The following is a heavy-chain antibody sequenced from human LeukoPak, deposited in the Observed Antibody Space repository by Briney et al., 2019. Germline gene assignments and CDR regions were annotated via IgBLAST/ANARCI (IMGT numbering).Heavy chain of an antibody. CDR3: AKEGGSGLIPKYYFDY. Sequence: GGSLRLSCAASGFTFDDYAMHWVRQAPGKGLEWVSLISWDGGSTYYADSVKGRFTISRDNSKNSLYLQMNSLRAEDTALYYCAKEGGSGLIPKYYFDYWGQGTLVTVSS. D-gene: IGHD6-19*01. V-gene: IGHV3-43D*03. J-gene: IGHJ4*02. CDR1: GFTFDDYA. CDR2: ISWDGGST.